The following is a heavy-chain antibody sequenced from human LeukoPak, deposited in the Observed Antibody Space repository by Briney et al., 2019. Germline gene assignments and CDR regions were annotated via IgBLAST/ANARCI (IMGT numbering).Heavy chain of an antibody. V-gene: IGHV4-34*01. J-gene: IGHJ6*03. CDR3: ARGSYYFESSDNHYYYYYMDV. Sequence: PSETLSLTCAVYGGSFSAYHWTWIRQPPGMGLEWIGEVNHSGSTNYNASLKSRLTISADTSKNQFSLKVSSVTAADAAVYYCARGSYYFESSDNHYYYYYMDVGGEGPTVPV. D-gene: IGHD2/OR15-2a*01. CDR2: VNHSGST. CDR1: GGSFSAYH.